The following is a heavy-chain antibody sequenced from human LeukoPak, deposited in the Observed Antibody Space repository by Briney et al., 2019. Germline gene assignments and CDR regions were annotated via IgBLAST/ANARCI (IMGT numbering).Heavy chain of an antibody. J-gene: IGHJ6*02. CDR3: AREDSTKGMNV. Sequence: PGGSLRLSCAASGFTFSSYAMHWVRQAPGKGLEWVAVISYDGSNKYYADSVKGRLTISRDNSKNTLYLQMNSLRAEDTAVYYCAREDSTKGMNVWGQGTTVTVSS. CDR1: GFTFSSYA. V-gene: IGHV3-30-3*01. D-gene: IGHD2-2*01. CDR2: ISYDGSNK.